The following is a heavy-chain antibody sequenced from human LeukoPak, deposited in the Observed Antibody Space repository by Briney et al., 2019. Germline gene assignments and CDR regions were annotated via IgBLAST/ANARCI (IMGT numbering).Heavy chain of an antibody. D-gene: IGHD2-15*01. CDR2: IKDDGSEK. V-gene: IGHV3-7*01. CDR1: GFTFSRYW. Sequence: GGSLRLSCAASGFTFSRYWMSWVRQAPGKGLEWVANIKDDGSEKYYADSVKGRFTMSRDNAKNSLYLQMNSLRVEDTAVYYCAKISPGGGSWDYWGQGSLVTVSS. J-gene: IGHJ4*02. CDR3: AKISPGGGSWDY.